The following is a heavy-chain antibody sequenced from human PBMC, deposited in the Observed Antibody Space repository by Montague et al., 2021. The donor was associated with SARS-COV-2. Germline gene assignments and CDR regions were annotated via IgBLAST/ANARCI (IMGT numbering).Heavy chain of an antibody. Sequence: SRRLSFSASEFTFTDYYMSWIRQAPGKGLEWISHISSSATKIFYADSVKGRFTISRDNAKSSLFLQLSSLRAEDTAVYFCARVWAYGFDLWGQGTLVTVSS. CDR2: ISSSATKI. V-gene: IGHV3-11*01. CDR1: EFTFTDYY. CDR3: ARVWAYGFDL. J-gene: IGHJ4*02. D-gene: IGHD3-10*01.